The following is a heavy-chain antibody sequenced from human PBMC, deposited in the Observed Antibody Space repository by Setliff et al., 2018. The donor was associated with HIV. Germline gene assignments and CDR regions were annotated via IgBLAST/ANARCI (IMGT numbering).Heavy chain of an antibody. V-gene: IGHV4-39*01. CDR2: IHYSGST. CDR1: GGSISSNDYY. Sequence: PSETLSLTCTVSGGSISSNDYYWGWIRHPPGKGLEWIGSIHYSGSTYYNPSLKSRVTISGDKSKNQFSLKLSSVTAADTAVYYCARLDCSSSSGFVDYWGQGTMVTVSS. D-gene: IGHD2-2*01. J-gene: IGHJ4*03. CDR3: ARLDCSSSSGFVDY.